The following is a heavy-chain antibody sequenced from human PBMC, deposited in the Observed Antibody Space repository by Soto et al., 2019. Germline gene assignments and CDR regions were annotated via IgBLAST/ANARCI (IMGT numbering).Heavy chain of an antibody. D-gene: IGHD3-10*01. J-gene: IGHJ4*02. V-gene: IGHV4-34*01. Sequence: SETLSLTCAVYGGSFSGYYWSWIRQPPGKGLEWIGEINHSGSTNYNPSLKSRVTISVDTSKNQFSLKLSSVTAADTAVYYCALYYYGSGSYSRRFDYWGQGTLVTVSS. CDR2: INHSGST. CDR3: ALYYYGSGSYSRRFDY. CDR1: GGSFSGYY.